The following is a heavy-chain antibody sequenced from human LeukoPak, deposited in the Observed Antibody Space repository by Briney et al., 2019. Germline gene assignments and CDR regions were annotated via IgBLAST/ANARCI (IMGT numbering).Heavy chain of an antibody. J-gene: IGHJ4*02. CDR1: GFTVRSTY. CDR3: SRDGRAVAATTGY. V-gene: IGHV3-53*01. CDR2: IYSDGST. D-gene: IGHD1-1*01. Sequence: PGGSLRLSWAASGFTVRSTYMSWVRQAPGKGLEWVSLIYSDGSTYYADSVKGRFTISRDTSKNTLYLQMNSLRAEDTAVYYCSRDGRAVAATTGYWGQGTLVTVSS.